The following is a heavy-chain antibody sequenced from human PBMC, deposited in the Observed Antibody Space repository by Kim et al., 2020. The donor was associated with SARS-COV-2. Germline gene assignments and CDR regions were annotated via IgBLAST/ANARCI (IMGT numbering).Heavy chain of an antibody. D-gene: IGHD4-17*01. V-gene: IGHV4-59*08. Sequence: PKSRVTISVDTSKNRSSLKLSSVTAADTAVYYCARLGYGGNYYYYYYMDVWGKGTTVTVSS. CDR3: ARLGYGGNYYYYYYMDV. J-gene: IGHJ6*03.